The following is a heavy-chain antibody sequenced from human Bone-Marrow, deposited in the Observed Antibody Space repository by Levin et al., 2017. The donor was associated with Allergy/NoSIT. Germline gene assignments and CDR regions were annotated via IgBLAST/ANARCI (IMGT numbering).Heavy chain of an antibody. J-gene: IGHJ5*02. Sequence: ASVKVSCKASGYMLTDYYLHWVRQAPGQGLEWMGRIDPNDGGTYYAQKFQGRVTMTRDTSINTAYMELSSLRSDDTAVYYCARDLGLVEHGTVKWIDPWGQGTLVTVSS. CDR3: ARDLGLVEHGTVKWIDP. CDR2: IDPNDGGT. CDR1: GYMLTDYY. V-gene: IGHV1-2*06. D-gene: IGHD1/OR15-1a*01.